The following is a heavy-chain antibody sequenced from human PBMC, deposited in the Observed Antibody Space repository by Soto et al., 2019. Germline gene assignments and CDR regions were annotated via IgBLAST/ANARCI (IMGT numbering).Heavy chain of an antibody. Sequence: GGSLRLSCAASGFTFSSYAMSWVRQAPGKGLEWVSAISGSGGSTYYADSVKGRFTISRDNSKNTLYLQMNSLRAEDTAVYYCAKVVGLLWFGEFAQSDAFDIWGQGTMVTVSS. D-gene: IGHD3-10*01. CDR3: AKVVGLLWFGEFAQSDAFDI. CDR1: GFTFSSYA. CDR2: ISGSGGST. J-gene: IGHJ3*02. V-gene: IGHV3-23*01.